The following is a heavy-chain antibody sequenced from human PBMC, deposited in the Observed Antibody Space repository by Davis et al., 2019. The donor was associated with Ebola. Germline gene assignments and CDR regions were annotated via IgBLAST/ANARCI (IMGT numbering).Heavy chain of an antibody. D-gene: IGHD6-19*01. CDR3: ARALGYNSGHAGADY. V-gene: IGHV4-34*01. J-gene: IGHJ4*02. CDR1: DGSLSGYY. Sequence: SETLSLTCAVYDGSLSGYYWRWIRQPPGKGLEWIGEINHSGSTNYNPSLMSRVTISVDTSMNQFSLKLRSVPAADTAVYYCARALGYNSGHAGADYWGQGTLVTVSS. CDR2: INHSGST.